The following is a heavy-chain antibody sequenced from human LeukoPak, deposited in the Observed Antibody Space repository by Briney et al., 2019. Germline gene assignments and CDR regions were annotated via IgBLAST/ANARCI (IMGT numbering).Heavy chain of an antibody. J-gene: IGHJ3*02. Sequence: ASVKVSCKASGYAFISYYMHWVRQAPGQGLEWKGGFYAKIGGTNYAQRFQGRVTMTRDTAITTVYMDLTSLRSDDTAVYYCATAAGFRDFWSGYYSAHDAFDIWGQGTMITVSS. D-gene: IGHD3-3*01. CDR3: ATAAGFRDFWSGYYSAHDAFDI. CDR1: GYAFISYY. CDR2: FYAKIGGT. V-gene: IGHV1-2*02.